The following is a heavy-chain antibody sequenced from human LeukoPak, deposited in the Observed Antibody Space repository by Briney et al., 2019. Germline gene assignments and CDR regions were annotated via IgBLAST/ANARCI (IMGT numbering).Heavy chain of an antibody. CDR1: GYSISSGYY. D-gene: IGHD1-1*01. J-gene: IGHJ4*02. Sequence: PSETLSLTCAVSGYSISSGYYWGWIRQPPGKGLEWIGSTYHSGSTYYNPSLKSRVTISVDTSKNQFSLKLCSVTAADTDVYYCARPQLGGIPNAFDIWGQGTLVTVSS. CDR3: ARPQLGGIPNAFDI. CDR2: TYHSGST. V-gene: IGHV4-38-2*01.